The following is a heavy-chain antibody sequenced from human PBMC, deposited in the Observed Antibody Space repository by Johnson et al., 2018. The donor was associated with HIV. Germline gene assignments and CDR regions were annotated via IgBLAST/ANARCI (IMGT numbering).Heavy chain of an antibody. V-gene: IGHV3-33*01. CDR2: IWYDGSNK. J-gene: IGHJ3*01. CDR1: GFIFSSYG. D-gene: IGHD3-9*01. Sequence: QVQLVESGGGVVQPGRSLRLSCAASGFIFSSYGMHWVRQAPGRGLEWVAVIWYDGSNKYYADSVTGRFTISRDNSKNTLYLHMNSLRGEDTAVYYCARERFSDILTGYHAFDVWGQGTMVTVSS. CDR3: ARERFSDILTGYHAFDV.